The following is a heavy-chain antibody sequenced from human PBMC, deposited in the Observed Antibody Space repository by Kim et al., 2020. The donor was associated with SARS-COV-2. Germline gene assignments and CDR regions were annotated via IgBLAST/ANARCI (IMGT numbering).Heavy chain of an antibody. D-gene: IGHD2-15*01. CDR2: INPSGGST. J-gene: IGHJ3*02. V-gene: IGHV1-46*01. CDR3: AREVRCSGGSCYIPSYDAFGI. CDR1: GYTFTSYY. Sequence: ASVKVSCKASGYTFTSYYMHWVRQAPGQGLEWMGIINPSGGSTSYAQKFQGRVTMTRDTSTSTVYMELSSLRSEDTAVYYCAREVRCSGGSCYIPSYDAFGIWGQGKMVPVSS.